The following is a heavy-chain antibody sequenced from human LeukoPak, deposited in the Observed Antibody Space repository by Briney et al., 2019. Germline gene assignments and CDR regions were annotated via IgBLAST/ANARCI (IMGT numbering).Heavy chain of an antibody. Sequence: GSLRLSCAASGFTFSDYYMSWIRQAPAKGLEWVSYISSSSSYTNYADSVKGRFTISRDNAKNSLYLQMNSLRAEDTAVYYCARGVDVDIVATSQGDYWGQGTLVTVSS. V-gene: IGHV3-11*05. CDR2: ISSSSSYT. CDR1: GFTFSDYY. D-gene: IGHD5-12*01. CDR3: ARGVDVDIVATSQGDY. J-gene: IGHJ4*02.